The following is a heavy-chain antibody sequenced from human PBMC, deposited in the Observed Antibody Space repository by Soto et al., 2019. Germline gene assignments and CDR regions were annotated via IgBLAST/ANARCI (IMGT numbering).Heavy chain of an antibody. J-gene: IGHJ4*02. CDR1: GGSISSYY. CDR3: ARHKSRVTIFGAVDYFDY. CDR2: IYYSGST. D-gene: IGHD3-3*01. Sequence: SETLSLTCTVSGGSISSYYWSWIRQPPGKGLEWIGYIYYSGSTNYNPSLKSRVTISVDTSKNQFSLKLSSVTAADTAVYYCARHKSRVTIFGAVDYFDYWGQGTLVTVSS. V-gene: IGHV4-59*08.